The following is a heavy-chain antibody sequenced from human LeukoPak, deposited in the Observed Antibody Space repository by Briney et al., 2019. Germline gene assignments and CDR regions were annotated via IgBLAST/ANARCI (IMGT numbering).Heavy chain of an antibody. CDR1: GYSFTSYW. D-gene: IGHD1-26*01. Sequence: GESLKISCKGSGYSFTSYWIGWVRQMPGKGLEWMGIIYPGDSDTRYSPSFQGQVTISADKSISTAYLQWSSLKASDTAMYYCARLQLVGANRGAFDIWGQGTMVTVSS. CDR3: ARLQLVGANRGAFDI. J-gene: IGHJ3*02. V-gene: IGHV5-51*01. CDR2: IYPGDSDT.